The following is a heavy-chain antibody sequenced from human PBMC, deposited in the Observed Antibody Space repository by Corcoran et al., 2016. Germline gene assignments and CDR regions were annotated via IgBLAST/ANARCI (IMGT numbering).Heavy chain of an antibody. CDR2: ISPTGDNT. Sequence: QVQLVQSGAEVRKPGASVKVSCKASGYTFTSTYMHWVRQAPGQGLEWMGLISPTGDNTGCAQKYQSRVTMTRDTSANTDYMELSSLKPEDTAVYYCARDQSEAASGSWWFDAWGQGTLFTVSS. CDR3: ARDQSEAASGSWWFDA. D-gene: IGHD6-13*01. V-gene: IGHV1-46*01. CDR1: GYTFTSTY. J-gene: IGHJ5*02.